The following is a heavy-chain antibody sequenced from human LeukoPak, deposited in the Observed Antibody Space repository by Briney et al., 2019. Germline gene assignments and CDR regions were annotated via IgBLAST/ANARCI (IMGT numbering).Heavy chain of an antibody. D-gene: IGHD6-13*01. J-gene: IGHJ4*02. CDR1: GFTFSCYS. CDR3: AKSLFGSRSSSGEFDY. Sequence: GGSLRLSCAASGFTFSCYSMNWVRQAPGKGLEWVSSISSSSSYIYYADSVKGRFTISRDNAKNSLYLQMNSLRAEDTAVYYCAKSLFGSRSSSGEFDYWGQGTLVTVSS. V-gene: IGHV3-21*01. CDR2: ISSSSSYI.